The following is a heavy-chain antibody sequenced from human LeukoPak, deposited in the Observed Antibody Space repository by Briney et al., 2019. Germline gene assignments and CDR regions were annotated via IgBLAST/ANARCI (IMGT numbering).Heavy chain of an antibody. Sequence: GGSLRLSCAASGFTFSIYWVSWVRQAPGKGLEWVANIKEDGSDKYYVDSVKGRFTISRDNAKDSLYLQMNSLRAEDTAVYYCTRDPAYESSGYTFDYWGQGTLVTVSS. V-gene: IGHV3-7*01. J-gene: IGHJ4*02. CDR1: GFTFSIYW. CDR3: TRDPAYESSGYTFDY. D-gene: IGHD3-22*01. CDR2: IKEDGSDK.